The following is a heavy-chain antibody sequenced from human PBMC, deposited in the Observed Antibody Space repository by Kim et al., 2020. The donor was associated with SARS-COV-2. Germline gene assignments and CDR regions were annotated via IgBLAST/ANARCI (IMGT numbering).Heavy chain of an antibody. V-gene: IGHV3-49*03. CDR1: GFTFGDYA. CDR2: IRSKAYGGTT. J-gene: IGHJ4*02. D-gene: IGHD3-22*01. CDR3: TRINGEYYDSSGYGPPLADY. Sequence: GGSLRLSCTASGFTFGDYAMSWFRQAPGKGLEWVGFIRSKAYGGTTEYAASVKGRFTISRDDSKSIAYLQMNSLKTEDTAVYYCTRINGEYYDSSGYGPPLADYWGQGTLVTVSS.